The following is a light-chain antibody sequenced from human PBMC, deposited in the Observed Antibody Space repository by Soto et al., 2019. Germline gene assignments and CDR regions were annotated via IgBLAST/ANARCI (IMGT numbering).Light chain of an antibody. J-gene: IGKJ1*01. Sequence: DIQMTQSPSSVSASVGDRVTITCRASQGVANWVAWYQQKPGKAPKLLIYGTYRLQSGVPSRFSASGSGTDFSLTISSLLPEDFATYYCQQANTFPPWTFGQGTKVDIK. V-gene: IGKV1-12*01. CDR1: QGVANW. CDR3: QQANTFPPWT. CDR2: GTY.